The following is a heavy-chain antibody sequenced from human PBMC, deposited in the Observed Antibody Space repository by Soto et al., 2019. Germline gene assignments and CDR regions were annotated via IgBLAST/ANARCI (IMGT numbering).Heavy chain of an antibody. CDR2: ISPYTGNT. CDR1: GYIFVNYG. Sequence: QVQLVQSGDEVKKPGASVKVSCKASGYIFVNYGIAWVRQAPGQALEWMGWISPYTGNTHSATKIQGRLTMTPDTSTSTAYMDLGRLTSDDTAVYYCVMVDNYVTPTPQDVWGQGTTVTVSS. V-gene: IGHV1-18*01. J-gene: IGHJ6*02. CDR3: VMVDNYVTPTPQDV. D-gene: IGHD3-16*01.